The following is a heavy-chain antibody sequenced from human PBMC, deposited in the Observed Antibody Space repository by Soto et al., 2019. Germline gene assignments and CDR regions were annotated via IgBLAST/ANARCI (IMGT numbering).Heavy chain of an antibody. CDR2: ISSSSSYI. Sequence: PGGSLRLSCAASGFTFSSYSMNWVRQAPGKGLEWVSSISSSSSYIYYADSVKGRFTISRDNAKNSLYLQMNSLRAEDTAVYYCAKDRRYCSGGSCYFFDYWGQGTLVTVSS. CDR1: GFTFSSYS. D-gene: IGHD2-15*01. V-gene: IGHV3-21*04. J-gene: IGHJ4*02. CDR3: AKDRRYCSGGSCYFFDY.